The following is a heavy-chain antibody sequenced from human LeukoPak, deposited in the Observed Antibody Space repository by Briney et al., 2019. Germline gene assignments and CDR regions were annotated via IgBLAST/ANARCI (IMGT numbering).Heavy chain of an antibody. J-gene: IGHJ3*02. CDR1: GGSFSGYY. D-gene: IGHD3-22*01. Sequence: PSETLSLTCAVYGGSFSGYYWSWIRQPPGKGLVWIEEINHSGSTNYNPSLKSRVTISVDTSKNQFSLKLSSVTAADTAVYYCARPWGDYYDSSGYYYGGAFDIWGQGTMVTVSS. CDR2: INHSGST. V-gene: IGHV4-34*01. CDR3: ARPWGDYYDSSGYYYGGAFDI.